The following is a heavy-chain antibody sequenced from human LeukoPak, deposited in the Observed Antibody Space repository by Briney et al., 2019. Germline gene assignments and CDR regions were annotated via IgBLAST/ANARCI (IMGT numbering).Heavy chain of an antibody. D-gene: IGHD6-13*01. CDR2: INPNSGGT. CDR1: GYTFTGYY. CDR3: ARGVAEAVNWFDP. J-gene: IGHJ5*02. Sequence: ASVKVSCKASGYTFTGYYMHWVRQAPGQGLEWTGWINPNSGGTNYAQKFQGRVTMTRDTSISTAYMELSRLTSDDTAVYYCARGVAEAVNWFDPWGQGTLVTVSS. V-gene: IGHV1-2*02.